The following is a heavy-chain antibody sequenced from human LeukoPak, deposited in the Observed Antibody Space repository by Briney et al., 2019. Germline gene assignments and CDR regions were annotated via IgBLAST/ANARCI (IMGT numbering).Heavy chain of an antibody. Sequence: SVKVSCKASGGTFSSYAISWVRQAPGQGLEWMGRFIPILGIANYAQKFQGRVTITADKSTSTAYMELSSLRSEDTAVYYCARDTGDPNWFDPWGQGTLVTVSS. D-gene: IGHD4-17*01. CDR2: FIPILGIA. J-gene: IGHJ5*02. CDR3: ARDTGDPNWFDP. CDR1: GGTFSSYA. V-gene: IGHV1-69*04.